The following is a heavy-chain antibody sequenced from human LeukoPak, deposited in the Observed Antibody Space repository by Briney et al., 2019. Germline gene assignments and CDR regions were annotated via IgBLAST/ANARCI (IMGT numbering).Heavy chain of an antibody. CDR1: GFTFSSYW. CDR2: IKQDGSEK. D-gene: IGHD3-3*01. J-gene: IGHJ3*02. CDR3: GRHGGAFEM. V-gene: IGHV3-7*01. Sequence: GGSLRLSCAASGFTFSSYWMSWVRQTPGKGLEWVANIKQDGSEKDYLDSVKGRFTISRDNAKSSLHLQMNSLRAEGTAVYYCGRHGGAFEMWGQGTMVTVSS.